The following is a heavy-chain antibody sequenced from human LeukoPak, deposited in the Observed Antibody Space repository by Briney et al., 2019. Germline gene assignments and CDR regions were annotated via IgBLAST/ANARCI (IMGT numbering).Heavy chain of an antibody. V-gene: IGHV4-39*07. Sequence: SETLSLTCTVSGGSINSTSNYWGWIRQPPGKGLEWIGSIYYSGSTSYNPSLKSRVTISVDTSKNQFSLKLSSVTAADTAVYFCARRTPNCSSTSCYIIGWGQGTLVTVSS. CDR3: ARRTPNCSSTSCYIIG. J-gene: IGHJ4*02. CDR2: IYYSGST. CDR1: GGSINSTSNY. D-gene: IGHD2-2*02.